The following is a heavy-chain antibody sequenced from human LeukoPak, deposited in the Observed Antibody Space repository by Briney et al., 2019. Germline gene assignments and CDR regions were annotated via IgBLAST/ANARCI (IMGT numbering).Heavy chain of an antibody. Sequence: GGSLRLSCAASGFTVSSNYMSWVRQAPGKGLEWVSVIYSGGSTYYADSVKGRFTISRDNSKNTLYLQMNSLRAEDTAVYCCAREAGTAIPGYYGMDVWGQGTTVTVSS. J-gene: IGHJ6*02. CDR3: AREAGTAIPGYYGMDV. D-gene: IGHD6-19*01. V-gene: IGHV3-66*01. CDR2: IYSGGST. CDR1: GFTVSSNY.